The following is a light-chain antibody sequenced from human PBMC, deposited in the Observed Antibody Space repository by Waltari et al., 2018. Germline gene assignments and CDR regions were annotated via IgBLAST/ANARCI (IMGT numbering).Light chain of an antibody. Sequence: QSALTQPASVSGSPGQSITISCTGTSSDVGGYNLVSWYQQHPGTAPKLIIYGGSKRPSEFSNRFSGSKSGNTASLTISGLQAEDEAAYYCCSYTTSITWVFGGGTKLTVL. CDR1: SSDVGGYNL. V-gene: IGLV2-23*01. CDR2: GGS. CDR3: CSYTTSITWV. J-gene: IGLJ3*02.